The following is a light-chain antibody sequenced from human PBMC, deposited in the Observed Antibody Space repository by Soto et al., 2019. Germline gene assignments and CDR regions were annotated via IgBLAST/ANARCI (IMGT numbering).Light chain of an antibody. CDR2: QDS. Sequence: SYELTQPPSVSVSPGQTASITCSGDKLGDKYACWYQQKPGQSPVLVIYQDSKRPSGIPERFSGSNSGNTATLTISGTQAMDEADYYCQAWDSSPWVFGGGTKLTVL. CDR1: KLGDKY. J-gene: IGLJ3*02. CDR3: QAWDSSPWV. V-gene: IGLV3-1*01.